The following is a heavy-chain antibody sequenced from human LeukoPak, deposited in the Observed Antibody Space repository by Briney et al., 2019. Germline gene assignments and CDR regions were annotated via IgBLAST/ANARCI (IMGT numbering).Heavy chain of an antibody. D-gene: IGHD4-23*01. Sequence: ASVKVSCKASGYTFTGYYMHWVRQAPGQGLEWMGWISAYNGNTNYAQKLQGRVTMTTDTSTSTAYMELRSLRSDDTAVYYCASGTSTVVTPGDYWGQGTLVTVSS. CDR3: ASGTSTVVTPGDY. J-gene: IGHJ4*02. V-gene: IGHV1-18*04. CDR2: ISAYNGNT. CDR1: GYTFTGYY.